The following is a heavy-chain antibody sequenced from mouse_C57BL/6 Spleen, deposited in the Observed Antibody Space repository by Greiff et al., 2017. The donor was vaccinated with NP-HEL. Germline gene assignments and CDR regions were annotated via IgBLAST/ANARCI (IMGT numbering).Heavy chain of an antibody. Sequence: EVQLVESGGGLVKPGGSLKLSCAASGFTFSDYGMHWVRQAPEKGLEWVAYISSGSSTIYYADTVKGRFTISRDNAKNTLFLQMTSLRSEDTAMYYCARKATVVATNYFDYWGQGTTLTVSS. J-gene: IGHJ2*01. CDR1: GFTFSDYG. CDR2: ISSGSSTI. D-gene: IGHD1-1*01. CDR3: ARKATVVATNYFDY. V-gene: IGHV5-17*01.